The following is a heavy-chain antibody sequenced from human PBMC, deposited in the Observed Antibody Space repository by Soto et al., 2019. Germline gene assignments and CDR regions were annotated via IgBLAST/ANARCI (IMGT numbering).Heavy chain of an antibody. V-gene: IGHV4-34*01. Sequence: QVQLQQWGAGLLKPSETLSLTCAVYGGSFSGYYWSWIRQPPGMGLEWIGKINHGGTTNYNPSLTSRVTISVDTSKNQFSLNLSSVTAADTAMYYCARGITTYGVSYHYFDYWGQGTLVTVSS. CDR3: ARGITTYGVSYHYFDY. CDR2: INHGGTT. D-gene: IGHD1-1*01. CDR1: GGSFSGYY. J-gene: IGHJ4*02.